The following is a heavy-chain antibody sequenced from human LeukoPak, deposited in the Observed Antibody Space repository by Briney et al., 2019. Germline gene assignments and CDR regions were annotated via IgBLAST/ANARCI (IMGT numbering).Heavy chain of an antibody. V-gene: IGHV3-21*01. CDR3: ARRAGAYSHPYDY. CDR2: ISSSSIYT. J-gene: IGHJ4*02. Sequence: GGSLRLSCAASGFTFSSYSMNWVRQAPGKGLEWVSGISSSSIYTYYADSVKGRFTISRDNAKNSLYLQMNSLRAEDTAVYYCARRAGAYSHPYDYWGQGTLVTVSS. CDR1: GFTFSSYS. D-gene: IGHD4/OR15-4a*01.